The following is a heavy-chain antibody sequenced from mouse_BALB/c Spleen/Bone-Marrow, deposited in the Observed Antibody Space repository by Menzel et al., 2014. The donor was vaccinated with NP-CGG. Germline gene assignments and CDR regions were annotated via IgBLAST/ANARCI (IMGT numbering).Heavy chain of an antibody. CDR1: GYTFTSYW. V-gene: IGHV1-87*01. Sequence: QVQLQQSGAELARPGASVKLSCKASGYTFTSYWMQWVKQRPGQGLEWIGAIYPGDGDTRYNQKFKGKATLTADKSSSTASMQLSSLALEDSAVYDCAGGDYGSSYEGAMDYWGQGTSVTASS. D-gene: IGHD1-1*01. J-gene: IGHJ4*01. CDR3: AGGDYGSSYEGAMDY. CDR2: IYPGDGDT.